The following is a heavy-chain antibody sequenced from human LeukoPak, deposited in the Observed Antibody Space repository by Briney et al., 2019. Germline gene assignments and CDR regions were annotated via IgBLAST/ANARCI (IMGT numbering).Heavy chain of an antibody. CDR3: ARTQGYSYGNAYFDY. Sequence: SETLSLTCTVSGGSISSGGYYWSWIRQHPGKGLEWIGYIYYSGSTYYNPSLKSRVTISVDTSKNQFSLKLSSVTAADTAVYYCARTQGYSYGNAYFDYWGQGTLVTVSS. CDR1: GGSISSGGYY. CDR2: IYYSGST. D-gene: IGHD5-18*01. J-gene: IGHJ4*02. V-gene: IGHV4-30-4*08.